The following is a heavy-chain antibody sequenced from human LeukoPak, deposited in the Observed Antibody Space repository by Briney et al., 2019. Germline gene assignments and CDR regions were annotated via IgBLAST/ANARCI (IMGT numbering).Heavy chain of an antibody. D-gene: IGHD1-7*01. CDR1: GFTVSSNY. Sequence: PGGSLRLSCAASGFTVSSNYMSWVRQAPGKGLEWVSVIYSGGSTYYVDSVKGRFTISRDNSKNTLYLQMNSLRAEDTAVYYCATLTGTISSYYYYGMDVWGQGTTVTVSS. V-gene: IGHV3-53*01. CDR2: IYSGGST. CDR3: ATLTGTISSYYYYGMDV. J-gene: IGHJ6*02.